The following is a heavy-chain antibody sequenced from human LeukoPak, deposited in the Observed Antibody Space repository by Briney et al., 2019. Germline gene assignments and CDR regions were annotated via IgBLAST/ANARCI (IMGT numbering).Heavy chain of an antibody. Sequence: PGESLKISCKGSGYSFSTYWIGWVRQMPGKGLEWIGIIYPGDSDTKYSPSFQGQVTISVDKSTSTVHLQWSSLRASDTAMYYCARHLGYNYGNFDYWGQGTLVTVSS. V-gene: IGHV5-51*01. D-gene: IGHD5-18*01. J-gene: IGHJ4*02. CDR1: GYSFSTYW. CDR2: IYPGDSDT. CDR3: ARHLGYNYGNFDY.